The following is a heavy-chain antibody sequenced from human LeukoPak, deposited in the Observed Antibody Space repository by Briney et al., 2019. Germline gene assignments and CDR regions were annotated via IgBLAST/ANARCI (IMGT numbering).Heavy chain of an antibody. CDR1: GGSITSDY. Sequence: SETLTLTCTVSGGSITSDYWSWIRQPAGKGLEWIGRIFTSGSASYNPSLKSRVTMSLDTSKNQFSLKLSSVTAADTAVYFCSRGGANDLWGQGTLVTVSS. CDR3: SRGGANDL. D-gene: IGHD4/OR15-4a*01. CDR2: IFTSGSA. V-gene: IGHV4-4*07. J-gene: IGHJ5*02.